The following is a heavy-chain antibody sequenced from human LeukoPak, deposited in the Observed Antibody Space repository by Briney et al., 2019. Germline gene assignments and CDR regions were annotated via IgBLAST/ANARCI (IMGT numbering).Heavy chain of an antibody. CDR1: GGFISSSYY. D-gene: IGHD6-19*01. CDR2: ISTSGST. J-gene: IGHJ5*02. V-gene: IGHV4-4*07. CDR3: ARAILSGWYPNWFDP. Sequence: SETLSLTCSVSGGFISSSYYWSWIRQPAGKGLEWIGRISTSGSTNYNPSLKSRVTMSVDTSKNQFSLKLSSVTAADTAVYYCARAILSGWYPNWFDPWGQGTLVTVSS.